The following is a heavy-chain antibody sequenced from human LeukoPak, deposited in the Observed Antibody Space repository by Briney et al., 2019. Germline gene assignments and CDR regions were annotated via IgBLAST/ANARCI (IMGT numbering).Heavy chain of an antibody. D-gene: IGHD2/OR15-2a*01. V-gene: IGHV4-59*08. CDR1: GGSMKSYY. CDR3: ARKYWDAFDI. CDR2: IYYSGTT. Sequence: PSETPSLTCTVSGGSMKSYYWSWIRQPPGKGLEWIGNIYYSGTTNYNPSVRSRVTISVDTSKNQFSLKLSSVTDADTAAYYCARKYWDAFDIWGQGTKVTVSS. J-gene: IGHJ3*02.